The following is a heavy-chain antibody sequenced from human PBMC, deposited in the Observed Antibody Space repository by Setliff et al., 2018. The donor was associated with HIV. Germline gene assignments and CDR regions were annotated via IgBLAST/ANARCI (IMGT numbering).Heavy chain of an antibody. J-gene: IGHJ4*02. V-gene: IGHV4-39*01. Sequence: SETLSLTCTVSGGSISNSAYYWGWIRQPPGKGLEWIGSIDYSGSTYYNPSLKSRVTISVDTSKNQFSLKLSSVTAADTAVYYCARHPDYSGSLYWGQGTLVTVSS. CDR3: ARHPDYSGSLY. CDR1: GGSISNSAYY. CDR2: IDYSGST. D-gene: IGHD6-13*01.